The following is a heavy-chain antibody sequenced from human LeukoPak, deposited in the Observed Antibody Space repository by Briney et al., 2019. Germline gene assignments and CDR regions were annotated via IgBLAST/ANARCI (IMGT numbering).Heavy chain of an antibody. CDR3: ARGIRFLEWNYYFDY. D-gene: IGHD3-3*01. Sequence: KPSETLSLTCTVSGGSISSYSWSWIRQPPGKGLEWIGYIYYSGSTNYNPSLKSRVTISVDTSKNQFSLKLSSVTAADTAVYYCARGIRFLEWNYYFDYWGQGTLVTVSS. V-gene: IGHV4-59*08. CDR2: IYYSGST. J-gene: IGHJ4*02. CDR1: GGSISSYS.